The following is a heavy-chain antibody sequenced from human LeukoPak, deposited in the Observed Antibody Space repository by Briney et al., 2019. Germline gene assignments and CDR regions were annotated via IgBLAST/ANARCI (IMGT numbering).Heavy chain of an antibody. V-gene: IGHV1-3*01. CDR2: INAGNGNT. CDR3: ARCPVAGTHRLDY. CDR1: GYTLTSYA. J-gene: IGHJ4*02. Sequence: ASVEVSCKASGYTLTSYAMHWVRQAPGQRLEWMGWINAGNGNTKYSQKFQGRVTITRDTSASTAYMELSSLRSEDTAVYYCARCPVAGTHRLDYWGQGTLVTVSS. D-gene: IGHD6-19*01.